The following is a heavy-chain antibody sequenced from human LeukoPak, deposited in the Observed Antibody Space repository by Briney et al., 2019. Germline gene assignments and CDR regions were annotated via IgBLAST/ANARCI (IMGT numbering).Heavy chain of an antibody. CDR1: GFTFSIFG. D-gene: IGHD3-10*01. J-gene: IGHJ4*02. V-gene: IGHV3-30*18. Sequence: GGSLRLSCAASGFTFSIFGLHWVRQAPGKGLEWVAFISHDGSIKYYADSVKGRLAIPRDTSKNTLYLQMNSLRAEDTAVYYCAKDRWESSGSGSSLDYWGQGTLVTVSS. CDR3: AKDRWESSGSGSSLDY. CDR2: ISHDGSIK.